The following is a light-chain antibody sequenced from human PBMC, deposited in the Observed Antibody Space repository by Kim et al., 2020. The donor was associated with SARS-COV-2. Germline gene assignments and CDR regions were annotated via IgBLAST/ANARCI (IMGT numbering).Light chain of an antibody. CDR3: QQYNNWPPIT. V-gene: IGKV3-15*01. CDR1: QSVSSN. Sequence: CPGERATRSCRASQSVSSNLAWYQQKPGQAPRLLIYGASTRATGIPARFSGSGSGTEFTLTINSLQSEDFAVYYCQQYNNWPPITFGQGTRLEIK. CDR2: GAS. J-gene: IGKJ5*01.